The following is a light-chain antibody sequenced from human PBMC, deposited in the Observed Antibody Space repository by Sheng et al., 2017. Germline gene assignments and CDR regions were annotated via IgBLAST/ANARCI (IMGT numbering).Light chain of an antibody. CDR3: QQSYSTPRWT. CDR2: GAS. V-gene: IGKV3-11*01. Sequence: EIVLTQSPATLSLSPGERATLSCRASQSVSSDLAWYQQKPGQAPRLLIYGASNRATGIPARFSGSGSGTDFTLTISSLQPEDFATYYCQQSYSTPRWTFGQGTKVEIK. CDR1: QSVSSD. J-gene: IGKJ1*01.